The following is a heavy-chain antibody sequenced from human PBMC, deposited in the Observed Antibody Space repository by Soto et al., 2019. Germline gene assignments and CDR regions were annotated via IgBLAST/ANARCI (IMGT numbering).Heavy chain of an antibody. CDR1: GGSFSGYY. D-gene: IGHD3-3*01. Sequence: ETLSLTCAVYGGSFSGYYWSWIRQPPGKGLEWIGEINHSGSTNYNPSLKSRVTISVDTSKNQFSLKLSSVTAADTAVYYCARFGGATYYDFWSGYYIFDYWGQGTLVTVSS. V-gene: IGHV4-34*01. CDR3: ARFGGATYYDFWSGYYIFDY. CDR2: INHSGST. J-gene: IGHJ4*02.